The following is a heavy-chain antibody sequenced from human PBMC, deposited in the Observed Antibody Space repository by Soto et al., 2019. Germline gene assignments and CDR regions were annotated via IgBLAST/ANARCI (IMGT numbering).Heavy chain of an antibody. J-gene: IGHJ5*02. CDR1: GGSISSGDYY. CDR3: ARDVIAAAAGNWFDP. CDR2: IYYSGST. Sequence: SETLSLTCTVSGGSISSGDYYWSWIRQPPGKGLEWIGYIYYSGSTYYNPSLKSRVTISVDTSKNQFSLKLSSVTAADTAVYYCARDVIAAAAGNWFDPWGQGTLVTVSS. D-gene: IGHD6-13*01. V-gene: IGHV4-30-4*01.